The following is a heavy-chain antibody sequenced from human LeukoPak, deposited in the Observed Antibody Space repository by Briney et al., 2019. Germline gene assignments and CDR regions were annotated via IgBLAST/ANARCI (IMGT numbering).Heavy chain of an antibody. D-gene: IGHD1-1*01. CDR3: TRDRGAYNLYDY. Sequence: PGGSLRLSCAASGFTFSNYGMHWVRQAPGKGLEWVAVISYDGSKKYYADSVKGRFTISRDNSKNTLYLQMNSLKTEDTAVYHCTRDRGAYNLYDYWGRGTLVTVSS. CDR2: ISYDGSKK. CDR1: GFTFSNYG. J-gene: IGHJ4*02. V-gene: IGHV3-30*03.